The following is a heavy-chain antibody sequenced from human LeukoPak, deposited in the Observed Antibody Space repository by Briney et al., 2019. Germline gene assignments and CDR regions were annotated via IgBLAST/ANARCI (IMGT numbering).Heavy chain of an antibody. CDR1: GYTFTSYD. Sequence: ASVTVSCKASGYTFTSYDINWVRQAAAQGLEWMGWMNPNSGNTVYAQKFQGRVTMTRNTSISTAYMELSSLRSEDTAVYYCARGTLSSGWLGTYYYGMDVWGQGTTVTVSS. CDR3: ARGTLSSGWLGTYYYGMDV. CDR2: MNPNSGNT. J-gene: IGHJ6*02. V-gene: IGHV1-8*01. D-gene: IGHD6-19*01.